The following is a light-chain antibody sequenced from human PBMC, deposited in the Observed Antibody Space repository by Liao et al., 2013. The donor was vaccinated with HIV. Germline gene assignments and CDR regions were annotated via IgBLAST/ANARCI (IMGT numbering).Light chain of an antibody. V-gene: IGLV3-1*01. Sequence: SYELTQPPSVSVYPGQTASITCSGDKLGDKSVCWYQQRPGQSPVLVIYQDTTRPSGIPERFSGSNSGNTATLTISGTQAMDEADYYCQAWDNTNVIFGGGTKVTVL. CDR1: KLGDKS. J-gene: IGLJ2*01. CDR3: QAWDNTNVI. CDR2: QDT.